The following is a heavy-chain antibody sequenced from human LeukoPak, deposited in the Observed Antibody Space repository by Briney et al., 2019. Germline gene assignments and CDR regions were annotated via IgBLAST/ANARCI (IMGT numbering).Heavy chain of an antibody. D-gene: IGHD1-1*01. J-gene: IGHJ4*02. V-gene: IGHV3-48*03. CDR1: GFTFSSYE. Sequence: GGSLRLSCAASGFTFSSYEMNWVRQAPGKGLEWVSYISSSGSTIYCADSVKGRFTISRDNAKNSLYLQMNSLRAEDTAVYYCARDRGLEPFDYWGQGTLVTVSS. CDR2: ISSSGSTI. CDR3: ARDRGLEPFDY.